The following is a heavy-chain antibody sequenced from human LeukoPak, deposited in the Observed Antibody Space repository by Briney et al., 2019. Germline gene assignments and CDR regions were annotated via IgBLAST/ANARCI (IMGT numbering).Heavy chain of an antibody. V-gene: IGHV3-23*01. CDR2: ISGSGGST. D-gene: IGHD3-22*01. J-gene: IGHJ4*02. Sequence: GGSLRLSCAASGFTFSSYAMSWVRQAPGKGLEWVSAISGSGGSTYYADSVKGRFTISRDNSKNTLYLQMNSLRAEDTAVYYCAKRPRTSYDSSGYPFDYWGQGTLVTVSS. CDR1: GFTFSSYA. CDR3: AKRPRTSYDSSGYPFDY.